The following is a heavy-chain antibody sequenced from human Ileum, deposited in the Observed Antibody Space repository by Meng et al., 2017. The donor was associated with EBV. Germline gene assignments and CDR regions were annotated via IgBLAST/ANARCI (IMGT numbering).Heavy chain of an antibody. CDR1: GASIRGSRYY. D-gene: IGHD4-17*01. CDR2: TYYSGST. CDR3: ASGRDYAWHS. V-gene: IGHV4-39*07. J-gene: IGHJ4*02. Sequence: QLQEAGPGLVKPSETLSLPCTVSGASIRGSRYYWGWIRQPPGKGLEWIGSTYYSGSTNYNPSLKSRVTISVDTSKNQFSLNLSSVTAADTAVYYCASGRDYAWHSWGRGTLVTVSS.